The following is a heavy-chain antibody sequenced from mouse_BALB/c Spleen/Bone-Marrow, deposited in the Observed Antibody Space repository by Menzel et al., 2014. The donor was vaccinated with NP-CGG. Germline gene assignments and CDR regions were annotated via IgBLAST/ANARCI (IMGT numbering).Heavy chain of an antibody. J-gene: IGHJ2*01. Sequence: EVKLMESGGGLVQPGGSLKLSCAASGFDFSRYWMSWVRQAPGKGLEWIGEVNPDSSTINYTPSLKDKFITSRDNAKNTLYLQMSKVRSEDTALYYCARQSYYGYSDYWGQGTTLTVSS. CDR1: GFDFSRYW. V-gene: IGHV4-1*02. CDR3: ARQSYYGYSDY. CDR2: VNPDSSTI. D-gene: IGHD1-1*01.